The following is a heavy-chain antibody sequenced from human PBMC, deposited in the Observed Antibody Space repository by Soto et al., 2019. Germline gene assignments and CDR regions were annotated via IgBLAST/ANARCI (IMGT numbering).Heavy chain of an antibody. CDR3: ARGRGYCSPFGCAPV. CDR2: IYYSGST. D-gene: IGHD2-15*01. Sequence: SETLSLTCTVSGGSISSGGYYWSWIRQHPGKGLEWIGYIYYSGSTYYNPSLKSRVTISVDTSKNQFSLTLTSVTAADTAVYYCARGRGYCSPFGCAPVWGQGILVTVSS. J-gene: IGHJ4*02. V-gene: IGHV4-31*03. CDR1: GGSISSGGYY.